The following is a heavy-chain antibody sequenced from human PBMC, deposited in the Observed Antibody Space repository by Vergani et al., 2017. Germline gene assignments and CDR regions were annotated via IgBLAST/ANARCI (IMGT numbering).Heavy chain of an antibody. D-gene: IGHD1-1*01. CDR2: IYYSGST. J-gene: IGHJ6*02. V-gene: IGHV4-59*01. Sequence: QVQLQESGPGLVKPSETLSLTCTVSGGSISSYYWSWIRQPPGKGLEWIGYIYYSGSTNYNPSLKSRVTISVDTSKNQFSLKLSSVTAADTAVYYCASIQKYYNYGMDVWGQGTTVTVSS. CDR3: ASIQKYYNYGMDV. CDR1: GGSISSYY.